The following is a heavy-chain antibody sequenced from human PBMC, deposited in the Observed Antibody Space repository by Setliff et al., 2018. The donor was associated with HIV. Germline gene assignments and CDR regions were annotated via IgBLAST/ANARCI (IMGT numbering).Heavy chain of an antibody. CDR2: MNPNSGNT. CDR3: ARARRDSYDRGRRNHYYIDV. CDR1: GYTFTGYY. D-gene: IGHD3-22*01. V-gene: IGHV1-8*02. J-gene: IGHJ6*03. Sequence: GASVKVSCKASGYTFTGYYMHWVRQAPGQGLEWMGWMNPNSGNTGYAQKFQGRVTMTRDASISTAYMELNTLKFEDTAVYYCARARRDSYDRGRRNHYYIDVWGKGTTVTVSS.